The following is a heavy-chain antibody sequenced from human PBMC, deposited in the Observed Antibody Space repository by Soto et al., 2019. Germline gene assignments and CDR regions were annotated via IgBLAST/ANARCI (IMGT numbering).Heavy chain of an antibody. Sequence: GGSLRLSCAASGFTFSSYWMHWVRQAPGKGLVWVSRMNEDGGTTGYADSVKGRFTISRDNAKNTLYLQMNSLRVEDTAVYYCASDLSGRADVWGLFYNWRQGTLVTVSS. V-gene: IGHV3-74*01. J-gene: IGHJ4*02. CDR3: ASDLSGRADVWGLFYN. D-gene: IGHD3-16*01. CDR2: MNEDGGTT. CDR1: GFTFSSYW.